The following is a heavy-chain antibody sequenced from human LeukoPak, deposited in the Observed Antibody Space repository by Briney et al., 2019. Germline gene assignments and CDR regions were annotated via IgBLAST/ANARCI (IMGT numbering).Heavy chain of an antibody. CDR2: IYYSGST. CDR1: GGSISSGGYY. CDR3: AMQPIRYSVSYFDY. D-gene: IGHD1-26*01. Sequence: SETLSLTCTVSGGSISSGGYYWSWIRQHPGKGLEWIGYIYYSGSTYYNPSLKSRVTISVDTSKNQFSLKLSSVTAADTAVYYCAMQPIRYSVSYFDYLGQGALV. V-gene: IGHV4-31*03. J-gene: IGHJ4*02.